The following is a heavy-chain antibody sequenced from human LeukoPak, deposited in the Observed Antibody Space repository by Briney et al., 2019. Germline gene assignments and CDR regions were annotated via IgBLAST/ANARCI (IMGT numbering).Heavy chain of an antibody. V-gene: IGHV1-69*13. CDR3: ARNCGSTSCYAAGDAFDI. J-gene: IGHJ3*02. D-gene: IGHD2-2*01. CDR1: GGTFSSYA. Sequence: SVKVSCKASGGTFSSYAISWVRRAPGQGLEWMGGIIPIFGTANYAQKFQGRVTITADESTSTAYMELSSLRSEDTAVYYCARNCGSTSCYAAGDAFDIWGQGTMVTVSS. CDR2: IIPIFGTA.